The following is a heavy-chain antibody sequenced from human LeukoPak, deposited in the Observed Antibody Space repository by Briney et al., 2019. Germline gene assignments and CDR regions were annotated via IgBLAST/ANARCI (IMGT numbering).Heavy chain of an antibody. Sequence: GGSLRLSCAASGFTFSGSAMHWVRQASGKGLEWVGRIRSKANSYATAYAASVKGRFTISRDDSKNTAYLQMNSLKTEDTAVYYCTIDLMTGFSSGWHFGYWGQGTLVTVSS. V-gene: IGHV3-73*01. J-gene: IGHJ4*02. CDR3: TIDLMTGFSSGWHFGY. CDR2: IRSKANSYAT. D-gene: IGHD6-19*01. CDR1: GFTFSGSA.